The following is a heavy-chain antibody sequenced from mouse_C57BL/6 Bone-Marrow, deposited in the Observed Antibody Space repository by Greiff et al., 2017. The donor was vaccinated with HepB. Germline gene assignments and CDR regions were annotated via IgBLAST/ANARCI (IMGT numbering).Heavy chain of an antibody. D-gene: IGHD2-10*02. CDR3: TTGEYAPWFAY. V-gene: IGHV14-4*01. Sequence: DVKLVESGAELVRPGASVKLSCTASGFNIKDDYMHWVKQRPEQGLEWIGWIDPENGDTEYASKFQGKATITADTSSNTAYLQLSSLTSEDTAVYYCTTGEYAPWFAYWGQGTLVTVSA. J-gene: IGHJ3*01. CDR1: GFNIKDDY. CDR2: IDPENGDT.